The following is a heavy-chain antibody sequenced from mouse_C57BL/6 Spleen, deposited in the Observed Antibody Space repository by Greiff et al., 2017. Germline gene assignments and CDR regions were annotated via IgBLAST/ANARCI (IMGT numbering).Heavy chain of an antibody. CDR3: AKAGTASYYFDY. J-gene: IGHJ2*01. D-gene: IGHD1-2*01. CDR2: IYPGDGDT. Sequence: VKLQESGPELVKPGASVKISCKASGYAFSSSWMNWVKQRPGKGLEWIGRIYPGDGDTNYNGKFKGKATLTADKSSSTAYMQLSSLTSEDSAVYFCAKAGTASYYFDYWGQGTTLTVSS. V-gene: IGHV1-82*01. CDR1: GYAFSSSW.